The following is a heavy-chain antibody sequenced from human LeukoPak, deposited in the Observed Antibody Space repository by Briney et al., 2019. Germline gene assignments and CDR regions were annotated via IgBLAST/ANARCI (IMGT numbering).Heavy chain of an antibody. Sequence: SETLSLTCTVSGGSISSSSYYWGWVRQPPGKGLEWIGSIYYRGSNYYNPSLKSRVTISVDTSKNQYSLKLSSVTAADTAVYYCARPGYSGSYFEAFDIWGQGTMVTVSS. V-gene: IGHV4-39*01. J-gene: IGHJ3*02. D-gene: IGHD1-26*01. CDR1: GGSISSSSYY. CDR2: IYYRGSN. CDR3: ARPGYSGSYFEAFDI.